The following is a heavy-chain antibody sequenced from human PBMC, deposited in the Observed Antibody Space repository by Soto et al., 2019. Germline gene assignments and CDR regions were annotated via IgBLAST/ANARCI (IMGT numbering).Heavy chain of an antibody. D-gene: IGHD6-13*01. V-gene: IGHV3-7*03. Sequence: VQLVGSGGGLVQPGGSLRLSCAASGFTFSTYWMSWLRQAPGKGLEWVANINPDGSDKYYVDSAKGRFTISRDNAKNSMYLQLNSLRDEDTAVFYCATAVRSSSPHYWGQGTLVTVSS. CDR3: ATAVRSSSPHY. CDR1: GFTFSTYW. J-gene: IGHJ4*02. CDR2: INPDGSDK.